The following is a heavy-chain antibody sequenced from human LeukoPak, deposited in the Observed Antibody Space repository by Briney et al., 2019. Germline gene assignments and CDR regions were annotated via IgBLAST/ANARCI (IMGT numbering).Heavy chain of an antibody. V-gene: IGHV1-2*02. J-gene: IGHJ5*02. D-gene: IGHD3-10*01. CDR1: GYTFTGYY. CDR2: INPNSGGT. Sequence: ASVKVSCKASGYTFTGYYMHWVRQAPGQGLEWMGWINPNSGGTNYAQKFQGRVTMTRDTSISTAYMELSSLRSEDTAVYYCAIRIWFGDRHWFDPWGQGTLVTVSS. CDR3: AIRIWFGDRHWFDP.